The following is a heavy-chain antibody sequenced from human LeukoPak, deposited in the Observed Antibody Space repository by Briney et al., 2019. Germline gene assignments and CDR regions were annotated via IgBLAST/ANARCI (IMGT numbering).Heavy chain of an antibody. CDR2: IYTSGST. J-gene: IGHJ4*02. D-gene: IGHD3-10*01. V-gene: IGHV4-4*07. CDR3: ARDHSGGSGSYGIFDY. CDR1: GGSISSYY. Sequence: PSETLSLTCTVSGGSISSYYWSWIRQPAGKGLEWIGRIYTSGSTNYNPSLKSRVTMSVDTSKNQFSLKLSSVTAADTAVYYCARDHSGGSGSYGIFDYWGQGTLVTVSS.